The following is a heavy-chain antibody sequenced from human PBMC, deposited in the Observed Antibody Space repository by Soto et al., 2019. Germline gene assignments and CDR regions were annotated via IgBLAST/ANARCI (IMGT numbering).Heavy chain of an antibody. CDR3: ASLVSEWSRVYGLDV. CDR2: IHHSGII. V-gene: IGHV4-4*02. Sequence: SETLSLTCSVSGDSIDSDNYWNWVRQLPGKGLEWIGEIHHSGIINFNPSLKGRVSMSVDKSKNQFSLRLTSVTAADSAVYYCASLVSEWSRVYGLDVWGPGITVTVSS. J-gene: IGHJ6*01. CDR1: GDSIDSDNY. D-gene: IGHD3-3*01.